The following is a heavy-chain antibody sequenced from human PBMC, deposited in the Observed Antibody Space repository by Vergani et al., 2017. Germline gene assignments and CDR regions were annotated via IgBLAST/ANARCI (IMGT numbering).Heavy chain of an antibody. D-gene: IGHD1-26*01. CDR1: GFTFSSYG. J-gene: IGHJ3*02. Sequence: VQLVESGGGVVQPGRSLRLSCAASGFTFSSYGMHWVRQAPGKGLEWVSSISSSSSYIYYADSVKGRFTISRDNAKNSLYLQMNSLRAEDTAVYYCASFLYSGSYLDAFDIWGQGTMVTVSS. CDR3: ASFLYSGSYLDAFDI. CDR2: ISSSSSYI. V-gene: IGHV3-21*01.